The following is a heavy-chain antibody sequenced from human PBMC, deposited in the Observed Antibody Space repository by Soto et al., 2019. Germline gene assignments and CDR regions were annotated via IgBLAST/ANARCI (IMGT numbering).Heavy chain of an antibody. J-gene: IGHJ6*02. CDR3: ARESLVVPYGIDV. V-gene: IGHV4-39*01. CDR2: IYYSGST. Sequence: PSETLSLTCTVSGGSISNNNYYWGWIRQPPGKGLEWIANIYYSGSTYYNPSLKSRVTISVDTSKSQFSLKLSSVTAADTAVFYCARESLVVPYGIDVWGQGTTVTVS. D-gene: IGHD2-15*01. CDR1: GGSISNNNYY.